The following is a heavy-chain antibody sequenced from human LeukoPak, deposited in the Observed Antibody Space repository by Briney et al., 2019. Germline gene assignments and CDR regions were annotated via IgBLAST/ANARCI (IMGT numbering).Heavy chain of an antibody. CDR3: ARVSGYSYGSFDY. V-gene: IGHV4-34*01. Sequence: SGTLFITCGVYGGAFIWYYWVWIRLHQEKGLEWIGEINHSGSTNYNPSLKSRVTISVDTSKNQFSLKLSSVTAADTAVYYCARVSGYSYGSFDYWGQGTLVTVSS. J-gene: IGHJ4*02. CDR1: GGAFIWYY. CDR2: INHSGST. D-gene: IGHD5-18*01.